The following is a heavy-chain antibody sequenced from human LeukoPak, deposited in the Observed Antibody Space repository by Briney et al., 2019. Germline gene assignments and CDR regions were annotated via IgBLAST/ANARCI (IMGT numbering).Heavy chain of an antibody. CDR3: ARIYDSSGYYGSYGYYYGMDV. Sequence: SETLSLTCTVSGGSISSYYWSWIRQPPGKGLEWIGYTYYSGSTNYNPSLKSRVTISVDTSKNQFSLKLSSVTAADTAVYYCARIYDSSGYYGSYGYYYGMDVWGQGTTVTVSS. CDR1: GGSISSYY. J-gene: IGHJ6*02. V-gene: IGHV4-59*01. D-gene: IGHD3-22*01. CDR2: TYYSGST.